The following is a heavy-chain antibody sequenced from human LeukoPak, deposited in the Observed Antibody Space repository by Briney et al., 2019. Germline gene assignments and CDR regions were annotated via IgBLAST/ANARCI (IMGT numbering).Heavy chain of an antibody. CDR1: GYTFTSYY. CDR3: ARDQPRRITIFGVYWFDP. V-gene: IGHV1-46*01. CDR2: INPSGGST. J-gene: IGHJ5*02. Sequence: ASVKVSCKASGYTFTSYYMHWVRQAPGQGLEWMGIINPSGGSTSYAQKFQGRVTMTRDTSTSTVYMELSSLRSEDTAVYYCARDQPRRITIFGVYWFDPWGQGTLVIVSS. D-gene: IGHD3-3*01.